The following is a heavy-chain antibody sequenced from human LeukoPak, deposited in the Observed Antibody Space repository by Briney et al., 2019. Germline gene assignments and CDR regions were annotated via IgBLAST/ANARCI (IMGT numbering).Heavy chain of an antibody. J-gene: IGHJ4*02. CDR3: ATGVGYGSRQVDY. CDR2: MNPNSGNT. V-gene: IGHV1-8*01. Sequence: ASVKVSCKASGYTFTSYDINWVRQATGQGLEWMGWMNPNSGNTGYAQKFQGRVTMTEDTSTDTAYMELSSLRSEDTAVYYCATGVGYGSRQVDYWGQGTLVTVSS. D-gene: IGHD3-10*01. CDR1: GYTFTSYD.